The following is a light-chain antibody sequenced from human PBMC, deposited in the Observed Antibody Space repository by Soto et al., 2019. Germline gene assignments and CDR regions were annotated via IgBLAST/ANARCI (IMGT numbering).Light chain of an antibody. CDR1: QSVGGSF. CDR3: QQRGNWRT. J-gene: IGKJ1*01. CDR2: HTS. V-gene: IGKV3-11*01. Sequence: EIVLTQSPATLSLSPGERATLSCRASQSVGGSFLAWYQQRPGQAPRLLIYHTSYRATGIPARFTGSGSGTDFTLTISSLEPEDFAVYYCQQRGNWRTFGQGTKVDIK.